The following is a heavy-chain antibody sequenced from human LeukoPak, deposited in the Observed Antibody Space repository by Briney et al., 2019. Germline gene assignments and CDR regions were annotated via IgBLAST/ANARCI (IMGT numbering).Heavy chain of an antibody. D-gene: IGHD6-13*01. V-gene: IGHV3-23*01. Sequence: PGGSLRLSCAASGLTYSTYVMPWVRQAPGKGLEWVSIITGSSDAIHYAGSVKGRFTISRDNSKNTLYLQMNSLRPEDTAIYYCAKGRPNGQQLAAYWGQGTLVTVSS. CDR1: GLTYSTYV. CDR3: AKGRPNGQQLAAY. J-gene: IGHJ4*02. CDR2: ITGSSDAI.